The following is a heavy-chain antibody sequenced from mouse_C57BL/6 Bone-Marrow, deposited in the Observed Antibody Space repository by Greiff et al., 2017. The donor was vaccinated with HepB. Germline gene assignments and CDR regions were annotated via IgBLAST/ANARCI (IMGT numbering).Heavy chain of an antibody. CDR3: ARQGVRGYFDV. J-gene: IGHJ1*03. D-gene: IGHD2-14*01. CDR1: QYEFPSHD. Sequence: DVMLVESGGGLVQPGESLKLSCESNQYEFPSHDMSWVRKTPEKRLELVAAINSDGGSTYYPDTMERRFIISRDNTKKTLYLQMSSLRSEDTALYYCARQGVRGYFDVWGTGTTVTVSS. CDR2: INSDGGST. V-gene: IGHV5-2*01.